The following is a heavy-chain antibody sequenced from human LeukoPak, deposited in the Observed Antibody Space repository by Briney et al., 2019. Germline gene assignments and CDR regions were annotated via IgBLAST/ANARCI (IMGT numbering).Heavy chain of an antibody. CDR1: GGSISSYY. D-gene: IGHD5-18*01. Sequence: SETLSLTCTVSGGSISSYYWGWIRQPPGKGLEWIGSIYYSGSTYYNPSLKSRVTISVDTSKNQFSLKLSSVTAADTAVYYCARVIPNANYGYTELDAFDIWGQGTMVTVSS. V-gene: IGHV4-39*07. J-gene: IGHJ3*02. CDR2: IYYSGST. CDR3: ARVIPNANYGYTELDAFDI.